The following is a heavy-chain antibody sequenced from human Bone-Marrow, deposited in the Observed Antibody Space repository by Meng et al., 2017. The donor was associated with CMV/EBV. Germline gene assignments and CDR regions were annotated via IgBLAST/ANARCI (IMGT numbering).Heavy chain of an antibody. D-gene: IGHD2/OR15-2a*01. V-gene: IGHV1-69*01. CDR3: ASWAGNTFDY. CDR1: GYTFTGYY. Sequence: QVQLVRSGAEVKKPGASVKVSCKASGYTFTGYYMHWVRQAPGQGLEWMGGIIPIFGTANYAQKFQGRVTITADESTSTAYMELSSLRSEDTAVYYCASWAGNTFDYWGQGTLVTVSS. CDR2: IIPIFGTA. J-gene: IGHJ4*02.